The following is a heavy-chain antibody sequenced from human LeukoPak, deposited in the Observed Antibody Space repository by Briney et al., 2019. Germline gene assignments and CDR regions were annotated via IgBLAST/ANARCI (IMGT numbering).Heavy chain of an antibody. J-gene: IGHJ4*02. Sequence: SQTLSLTCAISGDTVSSNSAAWSWIRQSPSRGLEWLGRTDYRSKWYHDYAVSVRSRVSVNPDTSKNQFSLQLNSVTPEDTAVYYCARFLGIGSQRYYFDSWGQGTLVTVSS. CDR1: GDTVSSNSAA. CDR3: ARFLGIGSQRYYFDS. V-gene: IGHV6-1*01. D-gene: IGHD6-19*01. CDR2: TDYRSKWYH.